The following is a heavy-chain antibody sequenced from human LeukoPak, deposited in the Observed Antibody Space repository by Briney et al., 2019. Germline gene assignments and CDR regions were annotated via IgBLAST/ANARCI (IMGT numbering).Heavy chain of an antibody. J-gene: IGHJ4*02. D-gene: IGHD6-13*01. CDR2: ISYDGSNK. CDR3: ARDRSSSWYYFDFDY. V-gene: IGHV3-30-3*01. CDR1: GFTFSSSA. Sequence: GGSLRLSCAASGFTFSSSAMHWVRQAPGKGLEWVAIISYDGSNKYCADSVKGRFTIPRDNSRNTLYLQMNSLRAEDTAVYYCARDRSSSWYYFDFDYWGQGTLVTVSS.